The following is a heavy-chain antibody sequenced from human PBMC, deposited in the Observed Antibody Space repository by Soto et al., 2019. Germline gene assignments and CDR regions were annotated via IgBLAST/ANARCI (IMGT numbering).Heavy chain of an antibody. D-gene: IGHD6-13*01. CDR2: INHSGST. CDR3: ARVKAAAGHPNDY. CDR1: GGSFSGYY. Sequence: SETLSLTCAVYGGSFSGYYWSWIRQPPGKGLEWIGEINHSGSTNYNPSLKSRVTISVDTSKNQFSLKLSSVTAADTAVYYCARVKAAAGHPNDYWGQGTLVTVSS. V-gene: IGHV4-34*01. J-gene: IGHJ4*02.